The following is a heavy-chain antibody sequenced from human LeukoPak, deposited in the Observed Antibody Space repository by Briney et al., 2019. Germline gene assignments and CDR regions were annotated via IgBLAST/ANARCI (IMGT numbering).Heavy chain of an antibody. CDR1: GYTFTDYY. J-gene: IGHJ4*02. D-gene: IGHD2-2*01. V-gene: IGHV1-2*02. Sequence: ASVKVSCKASGYTFTDYYIHLVRQAPGQGLEWMGWSNPNSGVTEYGQKFQGRVTMTRDTSISTAYMELSRLTSDDTAVYYCARGRSTREASPPSAYWGQGTLVTVSS. CDR2: SNPNSGVT. CDR3: ARGRSTREASPPSAY.